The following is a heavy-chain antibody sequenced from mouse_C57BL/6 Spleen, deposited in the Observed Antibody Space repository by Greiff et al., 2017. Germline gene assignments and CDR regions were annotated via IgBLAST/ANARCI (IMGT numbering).Heavy chain of an antibody. CDR2: IDPETGGT. D-gene: IGHD2-10*02. V-gene: IGHV1-15*01. CDR1: GYTITDYE. J-gene: IGHJ3*01. CDR3: TRPLAAY. Sequence: VKLQESGAELVRPGASVTLSCKASGYTITDYEMHWVKQTPVHGLEWIGAIDPETGGTAYNQKFQGKAILTADKSSSTAYMELRSLTSEDSAVYYCTRPLAAYWGQGTLVTVSA.